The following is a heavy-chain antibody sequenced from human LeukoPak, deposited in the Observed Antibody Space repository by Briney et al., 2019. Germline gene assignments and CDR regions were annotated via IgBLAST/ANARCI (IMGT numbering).Heavy chain of an antibody. CDR1: GFTFDDHG. CDR3: ARSLSSRFSGPRRPYYFDS. D-gene: IGHD3-16*02. J-gene: IGHJ4*02. V-gene: IGHV3-23*01. CDR2: ISSSGGST. Sequence: GGSLRLSCAASGFTFDDHGMSWVRQVPGKGLEWVSGISSSGGSTYYVDSVKGRFTISTDNSKNALYLQMNSLRAEDTAVYYCARSLSSRFSGPRRPYYFDSWGQGTLVTVSS.